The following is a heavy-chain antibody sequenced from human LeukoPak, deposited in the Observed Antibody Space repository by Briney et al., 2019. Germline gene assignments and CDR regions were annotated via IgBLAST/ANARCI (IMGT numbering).Heavy chain of an antibody. J-gene: IGHJ5*02. V-gene: IGHV4-30-4*08. CDR1: GGSISSGDYY. CDR3: ARDHLRSSSSLFDP. Sequence: KPSETLSLTCTVSGGSISSGDYYWSWIRQPPGKGLEWIGYIYYSGSTYYNPSLKGRVTISVDTSKNQFSLKLSSVTAADTAVYYCARDHLRSSSSLFDPWGQGTLVTVSS. CDR2: IYYSGST. D-gene: IGHD6-13*01.